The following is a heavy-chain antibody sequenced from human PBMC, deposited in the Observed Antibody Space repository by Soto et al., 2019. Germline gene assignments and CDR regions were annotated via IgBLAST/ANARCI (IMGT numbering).Heavy chain of an antibody. J-gene: IGHJ5*02. Sequence: PGGSLRLSCAASGFTFSNFAMGWVRQAPGKGLEWVSSLSGSGGTTYYADSVKGRFTIFRDSSKNTLYLQMNSLRAEDTAIYYCAKFSYYHVNWVDPWGQGTLVTVSS. V-gene: IGHV3-23*01. CDR3: AKFSYYHVNWVDP. D-gene: IGHD3-3*02. CDR1: GFTFSNFA. CDR2: LSGSGGTT.